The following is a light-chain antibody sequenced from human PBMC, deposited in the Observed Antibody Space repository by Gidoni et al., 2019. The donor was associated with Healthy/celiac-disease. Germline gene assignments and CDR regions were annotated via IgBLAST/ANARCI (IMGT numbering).Light chain of an antibody. V-gene: IGKV3-20*01. CDR2: GAS. CDR3: QQYGSSLWT. Sequence: EIVLTQSPGTLSLSPGERATLSCRASPSVSSSYLAWYQQKPGQAPRLLIYGASSRATGIPDRFSGSGSGTDFTLTISRLEPGDFAVYYCQQYGSSLWTFXXXTKVEIK. CDR1: PSVSSSY. J-gene: IGKJ1*01.